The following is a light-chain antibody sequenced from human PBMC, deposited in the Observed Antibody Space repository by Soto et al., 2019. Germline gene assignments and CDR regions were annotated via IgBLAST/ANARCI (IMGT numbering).Light chain of an antibody. CDR3: QQYGSSPPT. Sequence: IVLTQSPGTLSLSPGQRATLSFRSSQSVSSSYLAWYQQKPGQAPRLLIYGASRRATGIPDRFSGSGSGTDFTLTISRLEPEDFAVYYCQQYGSSPPTFGQGTKVDI. CDR2: GAS. V-gene: IGKV3-20*01. J-gene: IGKJ1*01. CDR1: QSVSSSY.